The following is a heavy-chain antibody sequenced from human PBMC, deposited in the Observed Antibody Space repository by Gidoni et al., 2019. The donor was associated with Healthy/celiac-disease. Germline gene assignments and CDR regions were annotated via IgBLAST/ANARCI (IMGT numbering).Heavy chain of an antibody. Sequence: QVQLVQSGAEVKKPGSSVKVSCKASGGTFSSYAISWVRQAPGQGLEWMGRIIPILGIANYAQKFQGRVTITADKSTSTAYMELSSLRSEDTAVYYCASRGQLVRGVIIDDYYYGMDVWGQGTTVTVSS. CDR2: IIPILGIA. CDR3: ASRGQLVRGVIIDDYYYGMDV. V-gene: IGHV1-69*04. CDR1: GGTFSSYA. D-gene: IGHD3-10*01. J-gene: IGHJ6*02.